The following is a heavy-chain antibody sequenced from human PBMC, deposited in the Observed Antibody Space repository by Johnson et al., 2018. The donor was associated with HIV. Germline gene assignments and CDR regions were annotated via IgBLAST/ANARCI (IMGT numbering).Heavy chain of an antibody. CDR3: AKSQDRSAHDYDFDL. Sequence: QVQLVESGGGVVQPGRSLRLSCAASGFTFSSYAMHWVRQAPGKGLEWVAVISYEGSNKYYADSVKGRFTISRDNSKNTLYVQMHSLRGEDTAVYFCAKSQDRSAHDYDFDLWGQGKMVTVSS. V-gene: IGHV3-30*04. D-gene: IGHD3-22*01. J-gene: IGHJ3*01. CDR1: GFTFSSYA. CDR2: ISYEGSNK.